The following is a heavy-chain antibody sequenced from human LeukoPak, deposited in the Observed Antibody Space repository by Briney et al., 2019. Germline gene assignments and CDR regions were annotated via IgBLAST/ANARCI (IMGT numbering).Heavy chain of an antibody. J-gene: IGHJ3*02. Sequence: GESLKISCKGSGYSFNNYWVAWVRQMPGKGLEWMGIIYPGDSDTRYSPSFQGQVTISADKSISTAYLQWNSLRASDTAMYYCARRPSYDFWSGYYGVDGLDIWGQGTMVTVSS. CDR2: IYPGDSDT. D-gene: IGHD3-3*01. CDR3: ARRPSYDFWSGYYGVDGLDI. V-gene: IGHV5-51*01. CDR1: GYSFNNYW.